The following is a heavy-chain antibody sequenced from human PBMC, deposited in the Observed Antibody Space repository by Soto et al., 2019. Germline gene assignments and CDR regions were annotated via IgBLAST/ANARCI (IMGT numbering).Heavy chain of an antibody. CDR3: ARAGFWSGYYRWFDP. CDR2: IYYSGST. D-gene: IGHD3-3*01. V-gene: IGHV4-30-4*02. J-gene: IGHJ5*02. Sequence: PADTLSLTCSVSGPSISRGGYYWSWLRQPPGKGLEWIGYIYYSGSTYYNPSLKSRVTISVDTSKNQFALKLSSVTAADPAVYYCARAGFWSGYYRWFDPWGQGTLVTVSS. CDR1: GPSISRGGYY.